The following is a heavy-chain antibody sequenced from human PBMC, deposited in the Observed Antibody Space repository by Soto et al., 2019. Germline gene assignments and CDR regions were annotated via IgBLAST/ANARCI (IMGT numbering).Heavy chain of an antibody. V-gene: IGHV1-18*01. CDR2: FDPEDGET. D-gene: IGHD5-18*01. CDR3: ARHGGWPDTCFDY. CDR1: GYSFTSYG. J-gene: IGHJ4*02. Sequence: ASVKVSCKASGYSFTSYGMPWVRQAPGKGLEWMGGFDPEDGETIYAQKLQGKVTISADKSTSTAYLQWSSLKASDTAMYYCARHGGWPDTCFDYWGQGTLVTVSS.